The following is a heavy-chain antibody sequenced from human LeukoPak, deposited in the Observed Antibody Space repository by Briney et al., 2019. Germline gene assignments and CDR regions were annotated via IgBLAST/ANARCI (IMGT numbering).Heavy chain of an antibody. CDR1: GGSISSSSYY. CDR3: ASLEEQWLVRGVVDY. J-gene: IGHJ4*02. Sequence: SETLSLTCTVSGGSISSSSYYWGWIRQPPGKGLEWIGSIYYSGSTYYNPSLKSRVTISVDASKNQFSLKLSSVTAADTAVYYCASLEEQWLVRGVVDYWGQGTLVTVSS. D-gene: IGHD6-19*01. V-gene: IGHV4-39*01. CDR2: IYYSGST.